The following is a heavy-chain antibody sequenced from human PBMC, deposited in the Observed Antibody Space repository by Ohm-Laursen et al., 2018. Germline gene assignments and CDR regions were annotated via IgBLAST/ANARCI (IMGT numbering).Heavy chain of an antibody. CDR3: AKDLEMATMKYYFDS. CDR2: MSYDGNNQ. V-gene: IGHV3-30*18. D-gene: IGHD5-24*01. CDR1: GFTFSSYG. J-gene: IGHJ4*02. Sequence: SLRLSCTASGFTFSSYGMHWVRQAPGKGLEWVAVMSYDGNNQYYADSVIGRFTISRDNSKNRLYLQMNNLRAEDTALYYCAKDLEMATMKYYFDSWGQGTLVTVSS.